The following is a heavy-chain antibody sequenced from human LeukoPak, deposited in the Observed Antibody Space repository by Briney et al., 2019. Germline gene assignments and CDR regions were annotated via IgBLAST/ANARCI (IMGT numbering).Heavy chain of an antibody. D-gene: IGHD3-10*01. CDR3: ARGGVPSYYFDY. Sequence: SETLSLTCTVSGGSISCYYWSWIRQPPGQGLEWIGYIYYSGSANDNPSLKRRVTISVDTSKNQFSLKLSSVTAADTAVYYCARGGVPSYYFDYWGQGTLVTVSS. V-gene: IGHV4-59*08. J-gene: IGHJ4*02. CDR1: GGSISCYY. CDR2: IYYSGSA.